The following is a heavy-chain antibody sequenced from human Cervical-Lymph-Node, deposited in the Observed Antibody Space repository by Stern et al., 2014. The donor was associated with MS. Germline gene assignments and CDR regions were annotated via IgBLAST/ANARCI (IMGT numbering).Heavy chain of an antibody. V-gene: IGHV1-46*01. CDR3: AREGWGNQFDY. Sequence: VQLVESGAEVKKPGASVKVSCKASGYTFTSYYMHWVRQAPGQGLEWMGIINPSGGSTSYAQKFQGRVTMTRDTSTSTVYMELSXXRSEDTAVYYCAREGWGNQFDYWGQGTLVTVSS. D-gene: IGHD1-14*01. J-gene: IGHJ4*02. CDR1: GYTFTSYY. CDR2: INPSGGST.